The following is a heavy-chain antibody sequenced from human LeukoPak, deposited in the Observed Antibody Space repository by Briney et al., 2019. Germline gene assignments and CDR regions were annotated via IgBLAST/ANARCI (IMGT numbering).Heavy chain of an antibody. V-gene: IGHV5-51*01. CDR1: GYSFTSYW. J-gene: IGHJ6*03. CDR3: ARHKTVTTYYYYYMDV. CDR2: IYPGDSDT. D-gene: IGHD4-11*01. Sequence: PGESLKISCKGSGYSFTSYWIGWVRQMSGKGLEWMGIIYPGDSDTRYSPSFQGQVTISADKSISTAYLQWSSLKASDTAMYYCARHKTVTTYYYYYMDVWGKGTTVTVSS.